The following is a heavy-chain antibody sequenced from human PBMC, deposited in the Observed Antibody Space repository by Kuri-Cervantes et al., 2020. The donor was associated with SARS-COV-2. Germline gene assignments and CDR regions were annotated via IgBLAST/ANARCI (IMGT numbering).Heavy chain of an antibody. J-gene: IGHJ4*02. D-gene: IGHD3-22*01. CDR1: GFTFSSYW. Sequence: GGSLRLSCAASGFTFSSYWMHWVRQAPGKGLVWVSRINSDGSSTSYADSVKGRFTISRDNAKNTLYLQMNSLRAEDTAVYYCAKYRLSGYYANFDYWGQGTLVTVSS. V-gene: IGHV3-74*01. CDR3: AKYRLSGYYANFDY. CDR2: INSDGSST.